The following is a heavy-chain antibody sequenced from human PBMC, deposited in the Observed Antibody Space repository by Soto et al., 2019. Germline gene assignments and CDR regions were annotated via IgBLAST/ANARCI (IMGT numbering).Heavy chain of an antibody. D-gene: IGHD6-13*01. V-gene: IGHV3-53*01. Sequence: EVQLVESGGGLILPGGSLRLSCAASGVTVSNNYMRWVRQAPGKGLEWVSLIYSGGDTHYADSVKGRFTISRDSSKNTVYLQMNSLRAEDTAVYYCARDLPGIAAGGAGAWGQGTLVTVSS. CDR2: IYSGGDT. CDR3: ARDLPGIAAGGAGA. CDR1: GVTVSNNY. J-gene: IGHJ5*02.